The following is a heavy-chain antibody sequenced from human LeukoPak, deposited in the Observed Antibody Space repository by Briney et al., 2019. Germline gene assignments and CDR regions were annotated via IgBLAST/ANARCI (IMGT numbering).Heavy chain of an antibody. CDR3: ARAQTYCSGVTCYSDS. D-gene: IGHD2-15*01. CDR2: SNPNSGGT. J-gene: IGHJ4*02. CDR1: GYTFTGYY. Sequence: ASVKVSCKASGYTFTGYYIHWVRQAPGQGLEWMGWSNPNSGGTKYAQKFQGRVTMTRDTSISTAYMELSRLISDDTAVYYCARAQTYCSGVTCYSDSWGQGTLVTVSS. V-gene: IGHV1-2*02.